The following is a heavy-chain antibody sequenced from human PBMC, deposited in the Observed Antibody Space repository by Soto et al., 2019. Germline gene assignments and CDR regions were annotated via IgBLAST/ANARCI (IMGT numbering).Heavy chain of an antibody. Sequence: EVQLVESGGGLVQPGGSLRLSCVASGFTFNSYSMNWVRQAPGKGLEWISYINSGSTSVFYADSVKGRFTISRDNAKNSLYLQMNSLRAEDTAVYYCASSISPDAYWGQGTLVTVSS. V-gene: IGHV3-48*01. D-gene: IGHD6-13*01. CDR2: INSGSTSV. J-gene: IGHJ4*02. CDR1: GFTFNSYS. CDR3: ASSISPDAY.